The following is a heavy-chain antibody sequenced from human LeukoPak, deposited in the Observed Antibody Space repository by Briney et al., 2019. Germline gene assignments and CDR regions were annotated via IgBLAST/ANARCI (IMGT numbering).Heavy chain of an antibody. Sequence: SETLSLTCAVSGDSISSSNWWSWVRQPPGKGLEWIGEISHSGSTNYNPSHKSRVTISLGKSKNQLSLKLSSVTAADTAVYYCSPAGQGAFDIWGHGTKVTVSS. CDR3: SPAGQGAFDI. D-gene: IGHD1-14*01. V-gene: IGHV4-4*02. CDR2: ISHSGST. J-gene: IGHJ3*02. CDR1: GDSISSSNW.